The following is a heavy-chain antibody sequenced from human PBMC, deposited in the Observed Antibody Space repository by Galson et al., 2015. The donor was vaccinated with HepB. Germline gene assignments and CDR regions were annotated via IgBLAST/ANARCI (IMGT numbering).Heavy chain of an antibody. V-gene: IGHV3-33*03. CDR2: IWFDGSNK. J-gene: IGHJ4*02. D-gene: IGHD1-26*01. CDR3: AKVMGPVQRGYLDY. CDR1: GFIFNKFA. Sequence: SLRLSCAASGFIFNKFAMHWVRQAPGKGLEWVAVIWFDGSNKYYADSVRGRFTISRDNSNNTVYLQMNSLRSEDTAVYYCAKVMGPVQRGYLDYWGQGTLVTVSS.